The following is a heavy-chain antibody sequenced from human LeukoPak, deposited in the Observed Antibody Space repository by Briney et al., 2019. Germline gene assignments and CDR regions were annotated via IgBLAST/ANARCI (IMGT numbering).Heavy chain of an antibody. CDR3: GTGSHRAAGGTFGY. CDR1: GFAFSSYW. D-gene: IGHD6-13*01. V-gene: IGHV3-74*01. Sequence: GGSLRLSCEASGFAFSSYWMHWVRQAPGKGLVWVSWINSGGSTTTYADSVKGRFPISRDNAKNTLYLQMNSLRGEDTAVYYCGTGSHRAAGGTFGYWGQGSLGTVSS. J-gene: IGHJ4*02. CDR2: INSGGSTT.